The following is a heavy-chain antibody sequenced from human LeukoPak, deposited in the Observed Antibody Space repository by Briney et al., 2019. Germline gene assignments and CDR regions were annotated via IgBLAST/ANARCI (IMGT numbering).Heavy chain of an antibody. CDR1: GGSISNHY. D-gene: IGHD4-11*01. J-gene: IGHJ4*02. CDR2: IYYSGST. V-gene: IGHV4-59*11. Sequence: SETLSLTCTVSGGSISNHYWSWIRQPPGKGLEWIAYIYYSGSTYYNPSLKSRVTISLDTSKNQFSLRLTSVTAADTAVYYCARGPTYSNSYDFWGQGTQVTVSS. CDR3: ARGPTYSNSYDF.